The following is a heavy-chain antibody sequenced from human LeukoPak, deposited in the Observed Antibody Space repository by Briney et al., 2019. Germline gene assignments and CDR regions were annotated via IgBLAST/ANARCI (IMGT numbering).Heavy chain of an antibody. D-gene: IGHD2-15*01. J-gene: IGHJ1*01. V-gene: IGHV3-66*01. CDR1: GFSVSNNY. CDR2: IYSGGST. CDR3: ASDSYSPEYFQH. Sequence: QAGGSLRLSCAASGFSVSNNYMSWVRQAPGKGLEWVSVIYSGGSTFYADSVKGRFTISRDNSKNTLYLQMNSLRAEDTAVYYCASDSYSPEYFQHWGQGTLVTVS.